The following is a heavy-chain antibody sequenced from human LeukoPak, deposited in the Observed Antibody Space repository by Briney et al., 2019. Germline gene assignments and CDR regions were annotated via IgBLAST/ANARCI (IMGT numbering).Heavy chain of an antibody. Sequence: GGSLRLSCAASGFTFSSYSMNWVRQAPGKGLEWVSYISSSSSTIYYADSVKGRFTISRDNANNFLYLQMNSLRAEDTAVYYCATETNGRHYDYWGQGTLLTVSS. CDR3: ATETNGRHYDY. V-gene: IGHV3-48*04. J-gene: IGHJ4*02. CDR1: GFTFSSYS. CDR2: ISSSSSTI. D-gene: IGHD1-14*01.